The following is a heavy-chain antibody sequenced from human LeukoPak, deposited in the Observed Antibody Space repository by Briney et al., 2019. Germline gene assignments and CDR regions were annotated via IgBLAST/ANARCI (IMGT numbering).Heavy chain of an antibody. Sequence: GSLRLSCAASGFTVSSYSMNWVRQVPGKGLEWVSHISSSGSMIWYGESVKGRFTISRDSAKNSLHLQMNSLRAEDTAACYCARDPESNWGWDLDYWGQGTLVTVSS. D-gene: IGHD7-27*01. J-gene: IGHJ4*02. V-gene: IGHV3-48*01. CDR3: ARDPESNWGWDLDY. CDR2: ISSSGSMI. CDR1: GFTVSSYS.